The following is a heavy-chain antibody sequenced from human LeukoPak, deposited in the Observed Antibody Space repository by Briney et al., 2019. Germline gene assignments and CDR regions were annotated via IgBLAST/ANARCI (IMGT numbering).Heavy chain of an antibody. Sequence: ASVKVSCKASGGTFSSYAISWVRQAPGQGLEWMGGIVPIFGTANYAQKFQGRVTMTEDTSTDTAYMELSSLRSEDTAVYYCATGLGGGHDAFDIWGQGTMVTVSS. CDR2: IVPIFGTA. D-gene: IGHD3-16*01. V-gene: IGHV1-69*06. J-gene: IGHJ3*02. CDR3: ATGLGGGHDAFDI. CDR1: GGTFSSYA.